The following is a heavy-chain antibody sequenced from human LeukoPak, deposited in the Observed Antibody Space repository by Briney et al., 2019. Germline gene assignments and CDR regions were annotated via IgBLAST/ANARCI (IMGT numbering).Heavy chain of an antibody. CDR1: GFTFSSYE. CDR2: IKSKTDGGTT. CDR3: TRRVGAKGIFDY. Sequence: GGSLRLSCAASGFTFSSYEMNWVRQAPGKGLEWVGRIKSKTDGGTTDYAAPVKGRFTISRDDSKNTLYLQMNSLKTEDTAVYYCTRRVGAKGIFDYWGQGTLVTVSS. V-gene: IGHV3-15*01. D-gene: IGHD1-26*01. J-gene: IGHJ4*02.